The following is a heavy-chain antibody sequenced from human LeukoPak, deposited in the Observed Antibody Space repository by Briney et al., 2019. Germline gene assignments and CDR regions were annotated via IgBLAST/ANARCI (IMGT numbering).Heavy chain of an antibody. J-gene: IGHJ4*02. V-gene: IGHV4-34*01. CDR2: INHSGST. CDR3: ARGVCSGGGCYGLFNY. CDR1: GGSVSGYY. Sequence: SETLSLTCAVYGGSVSGYYWSWIRQPPGKGVKWIGEINHSGSTNYNPSLKSRVTISVDTSKKQFSLKLSSVTAADTAVYYCARGVCSGGGCYGLFNYWGQGTLVTVSS. D-gene: IGHD2-15*01.